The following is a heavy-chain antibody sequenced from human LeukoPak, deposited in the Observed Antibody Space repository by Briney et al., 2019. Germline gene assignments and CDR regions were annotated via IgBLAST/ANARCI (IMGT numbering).Heavy chain of an antibody. CDR3: AKNYQPLLPSQANCFDP. J-gene: IGHJ5*02. Sequence: SETLSLTCTVSGGSISTYYWGWIRQPPGKGLEWIGYISDSGSTHYNPSLKSRVTISVDTSKNQFSLNLRSVTAADTAKYYGAKNYQPLLPSQANCFDPWGQGTLVTVSS. CDR2: ISDSGST. CDR1: GGSISTYY. D-gene: IGHD1-14*01. V-gene: IGHV4-59*13.